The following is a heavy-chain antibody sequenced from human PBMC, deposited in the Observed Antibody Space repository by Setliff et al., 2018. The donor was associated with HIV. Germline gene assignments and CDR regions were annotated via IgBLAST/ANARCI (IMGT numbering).Heavy chain of an antibody. V-gene: IGHV3-7*03. CDR2: ITQDESAK. CDR3: VRDWHSSAWGKVGDY. J-gene: IGHJ4*02. Sequence: PGGSLRLSCAASGFTISSHQMSWVRQAPGKGLEWVAKITQDESAKYYVDSVKGRFTISRDNAKNSLYLQMNSLGGEDTAVYYCVRDWHSSAWGKVGDYWGQGTLVTVSS. D-gene: IGHD3-16*01. CDR1: GFTISSHQ.